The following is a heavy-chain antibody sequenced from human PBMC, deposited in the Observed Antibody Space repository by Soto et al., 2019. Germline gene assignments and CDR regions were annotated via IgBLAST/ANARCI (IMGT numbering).Heavy chain of an antibody. CDR1: GGSFSGYY. V-gene: IGHV4-34*01. CDR3: VSLVRSVQGAVAGSNWFDP. J-gene: IGHJ5*02. CDR2: INHSGST. D-gene: IGHD6-19*01. Sequence: SETLSLTCAVYGGSFSGYYWSWIRQPPGKGLEWIGEINHSGSTNYNPSLKSRVTISVDTSKNQFSLKLSSVTAADTAVYYCVSLVRSVQGAVAGSNWFDPWGQGTLVTVS.